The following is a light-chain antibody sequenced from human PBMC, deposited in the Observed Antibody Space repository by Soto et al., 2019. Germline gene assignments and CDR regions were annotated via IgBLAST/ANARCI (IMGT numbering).Light chain of an antibody. V-gene: IGLV2-23*01. J-gene: IGLJ3*02. CDR1: SSDVGSYNL. CDR2: EGS. Sequence: QSALTQPASVSGSPGQSITISCTGTSSDVGSYNLVSWYQQHPGKAPKLMIYEGSKRPSGVSNRFSGPKSGNTASLTISGLQAEDEADYYCCSYAGSSTSWVFGGGTQLTV. CDR3: CSYAGSSTSWV.